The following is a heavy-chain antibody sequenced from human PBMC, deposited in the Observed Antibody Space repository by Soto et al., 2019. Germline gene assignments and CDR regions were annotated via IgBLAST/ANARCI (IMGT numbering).Heavy chain of an antibody. D-gene: IGHD2-15*01. CDR1: GVSINGYY. CDR2: VFYRGGT. CDR3: ARVKTVGKAVDY. J-gene: IGHJ4*02. Sequence: SETLSLTCTFSGVSINGYYWGRVRQPPGKGLQWIGYVFYRGGTAYDPSLKSRVTMSLDMSKKQLSLKLSSVTAADTATYYCARVKTVGKAVDYWGQGTQVTVSS. V-gene: IGHV4-59*01.